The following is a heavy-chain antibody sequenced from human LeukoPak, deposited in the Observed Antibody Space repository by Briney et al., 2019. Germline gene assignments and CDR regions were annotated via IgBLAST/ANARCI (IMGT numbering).Heavy chain of an antibody. J-gene: IGHJ4*02. D-gene: IGHD1-20*01. Sequence: ASVKVSCKASGYTFTGYYMHWVRQAPGQGLEWMGWINPNSGGTNYAQKFQGRVTMTGDTSISTAYMELSRLRSDDTAVYYCARDTSITGTTGGYWGQGTLVTVSS. CDR1: GYTFTGYY. CDR3: ARDTSITGTTGGY. CDR2: INPNSGGT. V-gene: IGHV1-2*02.